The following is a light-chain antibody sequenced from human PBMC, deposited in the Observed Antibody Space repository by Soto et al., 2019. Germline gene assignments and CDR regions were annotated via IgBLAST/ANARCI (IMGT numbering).Light chain of an antibody. J-gene: IGKJ1*01. CDR2: CAS. V-gene: IGKV4-1*01. CDR1: QSVLYSSNNKNY. CDR3: QQYYSTPWT. Sequence: DIVMTQSPDSLAVSLGERATINCKSSQSVLYSSNNKNYLAWYQQKPGQPPKLLIYCASTRESGVPDRFSGSGSGTDFPLTISSLQAEDVAVYYCQQYYSTPWTFSQGTKVEIK.